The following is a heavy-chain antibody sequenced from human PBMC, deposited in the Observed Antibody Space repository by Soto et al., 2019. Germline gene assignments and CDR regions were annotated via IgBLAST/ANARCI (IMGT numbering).Heavy chain of an antibody. CDR2: INEDSTYI. CDR3: VRDFGRYFRSGYMDV. CDR1: GFTFSAFS. D-gene: IGHD3-9*01. Sequence: EVRLVESGGGLVKPGGSLRLSCAASGFTFSAFSMNWVRQAPGKGLKWLSSINEDSTYIYYGDSLRGRSTISRDNAKDSLYLQIDSLRAEDTAVYYCVRDFGRYFRSGYMDVWGDGATVIVS. J-gene: IGHJ6*03. V-gene: IGHV3-21*02.